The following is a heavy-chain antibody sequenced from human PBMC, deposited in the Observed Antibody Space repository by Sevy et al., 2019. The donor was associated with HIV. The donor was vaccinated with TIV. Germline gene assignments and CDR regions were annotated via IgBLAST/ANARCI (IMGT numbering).Heavy chain of an antibody. CDR2: MYSDGST. J-gene: IGHJ4*02. CDR1: GFPVSSNY. V-gene: IGHV3-66*01. D-gene: IGHD5-18*01. Sequence: GGSLRLSCAASGFPVSSNYMSWVLQAPGKGLEWVSVMYSDGSTYHADSVKGRFTISRDNSKNTLYLQMNSLRVEDTAVYYCARGKSGYGYGLDYWGQGTLVTVSS. CDR3: ARGKSGYGYGLDY.